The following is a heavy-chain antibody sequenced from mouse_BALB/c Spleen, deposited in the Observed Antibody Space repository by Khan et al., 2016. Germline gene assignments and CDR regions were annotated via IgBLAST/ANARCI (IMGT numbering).Heavy chain of an antibody. CDR1: GFNIKDYY. CDR3: ARATYFFDY. J-gene: IGHJ2*01. Sequence: EVQLQESGAELVRPGALVKLTCKASGFNIKDYYMHWVKQRPEQGLVWIGWIDPENGNSIYDPKFQGKASITADTSSNPAFLQVNSLTSEDTAVYYCARATYFFDYWGQGTTLTVSS. D-gene: IGHD6-1*01. CDR2: IDPENGNS. V-gene: IGHV14-1*02.